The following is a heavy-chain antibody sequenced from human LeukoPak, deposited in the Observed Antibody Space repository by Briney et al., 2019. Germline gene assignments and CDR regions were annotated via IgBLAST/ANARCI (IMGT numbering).Heavy chain of an antibody. CDR1: GITFSHYW. V-gene: IGHV3-74*01. J-gene: IGHJ4*02. Sequence: PGGSLRLSCAASGITFSHYWMHWDRQAPGKGLVWVSRISSDGSSTNYADSVKGRFTISRDNAKNTLYLQMNSLRAEDTAVYYCAKRGGKAQDYWGQGTLVTVSS. CDR2: ISSDGSST. CDR3: AKRGGKAQDY. D-gene: IGHD4-23*01.